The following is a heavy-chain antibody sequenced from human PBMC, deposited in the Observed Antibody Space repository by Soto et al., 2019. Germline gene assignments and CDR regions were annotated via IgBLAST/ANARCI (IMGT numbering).Heavy chain of an antibody. D-gene: IGHD3-22*01. Sequence: QVQLVEAGGGLVKTSWYLRIACVSAGFTFSDYYMSWVRQAPGKGLEWVSYISSSGNTIYYADSVKGRFTISRDNAKNSVYLQINSLRAEDTALYFCAKMSSENYYDPVFSWGQGTLVTVSS. CDR3: AKMSSENYYDPVFS. V-gene: IGHV3-11*01. J-gene: IGHJ4*02. CDR2: ISSSGNTI. CDR1: GFTFSDYY.